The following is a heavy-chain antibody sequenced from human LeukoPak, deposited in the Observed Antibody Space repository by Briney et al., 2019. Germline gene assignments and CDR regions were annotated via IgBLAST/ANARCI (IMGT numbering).Heavy chain of an antibody. CDR1: GGSISSYY. J-gene: IGHJ6*03. CDR3: ASAPMYYYYYMDV. CDR2: IYYSGST. V-gene: IGHV4-59*01. Sequence: SETLSLTCTVSGGSISSYYWSWIRQPPGKGLEWIGYIYYSGSTNYNPSLKSRVTISVGTSKNQFSLKLSSVTAADTAVYYCASAPMYYYYYMDVWGKGTTVTISS.